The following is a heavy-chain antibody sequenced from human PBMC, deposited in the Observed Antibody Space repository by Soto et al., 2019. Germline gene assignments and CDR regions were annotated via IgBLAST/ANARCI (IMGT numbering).Heavy chain of an antibody. CDR2: IYYSGST. CDR1: GGSISSSSYY. J-gene: IGHJ3*02. Sequence: SQTLSLTCTVSGGSISSSSYYWGWIRQPPGKGLDWIGSIYYSGSTYYNPSLKSRVTISVDTSKNQFSLKLSSAAAADTDVYYCAIELSYDAFDIWGQGTMVTVSS. V-gene: IGHV4-39*07. D-gene: IGHD3-10*01. CDR3: AIELSYDAFDI.